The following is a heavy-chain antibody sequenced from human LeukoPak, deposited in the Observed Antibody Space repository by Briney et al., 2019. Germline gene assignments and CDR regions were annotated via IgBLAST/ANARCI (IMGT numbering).Heavy chain of an antibody. Sequence: SVTVSCKASGGTFISYAISWVRQAPGQGGEWMGGIIPIFGTANYTRKFHGRVTITADESTTTAYMELSSLRSEDTAVYYCARDRPTDYDILTGRFDPWGQGTLVTVSS. J-gene: IGHJ5*02. CDR3: ARDRPTDYDILTGRFDP. CDR1: GGTFISYA. V-gene: IGHV1-69*01. CDR2: IIPIFGTA. D-gene: IGHD3-9*01.